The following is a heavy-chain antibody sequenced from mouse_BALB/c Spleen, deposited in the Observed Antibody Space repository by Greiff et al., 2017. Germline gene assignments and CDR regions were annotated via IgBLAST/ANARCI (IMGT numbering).Heavy chain of an antibody. CDR1: GFSLTSYG. D-gene: IGHD1-2*01. Sequence: QVQLKESGPGLVAPSQSLSITCTVTGFSLTSYGVHWVRQPPGKGLEWLGVIWAGGSTNYNSALMSRLSISKDNSKSQVFLKMNSLQTDDTAMYYCARDRDYYGYYAMDYWGQGTSVTVSS. J-gene: IGHJ4*01. V-gene: IGHV2-9*02. CDR3: ARDRDYYGYYAMDY. CDR2: IWAGGST.